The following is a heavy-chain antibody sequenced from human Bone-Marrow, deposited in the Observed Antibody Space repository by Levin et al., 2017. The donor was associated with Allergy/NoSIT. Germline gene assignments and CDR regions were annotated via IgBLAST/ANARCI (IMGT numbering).Heavy chain of an antibody. V-gene: IGHV5-51*01. CDR2: IYPGDFDT. CDR1: GYNFATYW. D-gene: IGHD6-6*01. J-gene: IGHJ6*02. CDR3: ARRGSSGYDYAMEV. Sequence: HGESLKISCKGSGYNFATYWIGWVRQMPGKGLEWMGIIYPGDFDTRYNPSFQGQVTISADRSISTAYLHLSSLQASDTAIYYCARRGSSGYDYAMEVWGQGTSVTVSS.